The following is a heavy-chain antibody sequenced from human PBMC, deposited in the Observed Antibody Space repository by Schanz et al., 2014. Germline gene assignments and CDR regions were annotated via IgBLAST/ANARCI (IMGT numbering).Heavy chain of an antibody. Sequence: DVQLLESGGGLVQPGGSLRLSCAASGFTFSTYAMSWVRQAPGKGLEWVSALSGSGGSTYYADSVKGRFTISRDNAKNSLYLQMNSLRAEDTAVYYCAKDPSHGDYDYYFDYWGQGTLVTVSS. CDR2: LSGSGGST. V-gene: IGHV3-23*01. J-gene: IGHJ4*02. CDR3: AKDPSHGDYDYYFDY. D-gene: IGHD3-22*01. CDR1: GFTFSTYA.